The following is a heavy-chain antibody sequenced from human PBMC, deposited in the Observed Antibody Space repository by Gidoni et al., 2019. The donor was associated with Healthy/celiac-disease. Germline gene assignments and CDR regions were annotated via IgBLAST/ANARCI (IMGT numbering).Heavy chain of an antibody. Sequence: QVQLVESGGGVVQPGRSLRLSCAASGFTFSSYAMHWVRQAPGKGLEWVAVISYDGSNKYYADSVKGRFTISRDNSKNTLYLQMNSLRAEDTAVYYCARGVLPFDYWGQGTLVTVSS. CDR1: GFTFSSYA. V-gene: IGHV3-30-3*01. CDR3: ARGVLPFDY. J-gene: IGHJ4*02. D-gene: IGHD2-8*02. CDR2: ISYDGSNK.